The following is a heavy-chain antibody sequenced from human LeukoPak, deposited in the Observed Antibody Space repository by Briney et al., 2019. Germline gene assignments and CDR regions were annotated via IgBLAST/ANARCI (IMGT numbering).Heavy chain of an antibody. CDR3: AKDLGWELPAEAY. CDR2: IYESGVSI. Sequence: PGGSLRLSCVASGFTFEKYVMNWVRQAPGKGLEWLATIYESGVSISYADSVKGRFTISRDNSNNTLYLQMNSLRAEDTAMYFCAKDLGWELPAEAYWGQGVLVTVSS. CDR1: GFTFEKYV. V-gene: IGHV3-23*01. D-gene: IGHD1-26*01. J-gene: IGHJ4*02.